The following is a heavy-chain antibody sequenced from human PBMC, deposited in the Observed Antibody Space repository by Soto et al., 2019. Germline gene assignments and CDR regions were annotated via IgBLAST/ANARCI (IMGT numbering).Heavy chain of an antibody. CDR2: INPSGSST. CDR1: GYTFTNYY. Sequence: ASVKVSCKASGYTFTNYYMHWVRQAPGQGLEWMEIINPSGSSTSYAQKFQGRVIMTRDTSTSTVYMELSSLRSEDTAMYYCASSRGTTFLDYWGQGTLVTVSS. CDR3: ASSRGTTFLDY. V-gene: IGHV1-46*01. J-gene: IGHJ4*02. D-gene: IGHD3-3*02.